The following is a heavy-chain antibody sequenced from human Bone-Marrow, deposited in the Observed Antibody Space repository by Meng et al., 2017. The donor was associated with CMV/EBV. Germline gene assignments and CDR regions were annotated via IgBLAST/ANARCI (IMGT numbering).Heavy chain of an antibody. D-gene: IGHD2-2*01. CDR3: SRGYSSSSSCFKNGMDV. CDR2: IIPIFGTA. J-gene: IGHJ6*02. Sequence: SVKVSCKASGGTFSSYAISWVRQAPGQGLEWMGGIIPIFGTANYAQKFQGRVTITTDESTSTDYMELSSLISEDTAVYYCSRGYSSSSSCFKNGMDVWGQGTTVTVSS. V-gene: IGHV1-69*05. CDR1: GGTFSSYA.